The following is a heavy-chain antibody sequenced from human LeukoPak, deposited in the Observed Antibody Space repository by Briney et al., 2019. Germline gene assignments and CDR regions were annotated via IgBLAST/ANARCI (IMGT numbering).Heavy chain of an antibody. D-gene: IGHD2-2*01. Sequence: SETLSLTCAVYGGSFSGYYWSWIRQPPGKGLEWIGEINHSGSTNYNPSLKGRVTIAVDTSKNQFSLKLSSVTAADTAVYYCASGYQLLHARGVGAFDIWGQGTMVTVSS. CDR1: GGSFSGYY. V-gene: IGHV4-34*01. CDR2: INHSGST. J-gene: IGHJ3*02. CDR3: ASGYQLLHARGVGAFDI.